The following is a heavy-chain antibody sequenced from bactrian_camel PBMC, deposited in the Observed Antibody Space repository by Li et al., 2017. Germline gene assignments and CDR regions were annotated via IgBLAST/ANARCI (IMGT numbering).Heavy chain of an antibody. V-gene: IGHV3S55*01. Sequence: HVQLVESGGGSVQAGESLKLSCAVSGYSVSRYEMGWFRQAIGKEREGVAAIGDDGNSVYADSVKGRYTISFDAAVNTLYLQMNNLKPEDTGMYHCAADRSLVCFDRGYEWHYYGQGTQVTVS. CDR3: AADRSLVCFDRGYEWHY. J-gene: IGHJ4*01. CDR1: GYSVSRYE. D-gene: IGHD3*01. CDR2: IGDDGNS.